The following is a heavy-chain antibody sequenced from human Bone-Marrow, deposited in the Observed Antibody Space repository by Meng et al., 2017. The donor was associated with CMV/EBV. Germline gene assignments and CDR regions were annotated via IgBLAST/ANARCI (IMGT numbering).Heavy chain of an antibody. V-gene: IGHV3-49*04. CDR2: IRRLAHGGTA. Sequence: GESLKISCTGSGFTLGDYPMTWVRQGPGKGLEWVGFIRRLAHGGTADYAASVRGRFTIPRDDFKSIAYLQMNSLQSEDTAVYYCVAGWFGELWGQGTPVTVSS. J-gene: IGHJ4*02. CDR1: GFTLGDYP. D-gene: IGHD3-10*01. CDR3: VAGWFGEL.